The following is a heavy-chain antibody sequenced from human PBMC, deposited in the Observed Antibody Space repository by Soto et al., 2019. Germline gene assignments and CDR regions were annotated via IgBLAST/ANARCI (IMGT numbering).Heavy chain of an antibody. Sequence: PSETLCLTCTVAGGPISAYYWSWIRQPPGKGLEWIGYIYYSGSTDYNPSLKSRIAISLDTSKNEISLKLNSVTPADTAVYYCARGGLSPFDYWGQGTLVTSPQ. CDR3: ARGGLSPFDY. J-gene: IGHJ4*01. CDR1: GGPISAYY. CDR2: IYYSGST. V-gene: IGHV4-59*01.